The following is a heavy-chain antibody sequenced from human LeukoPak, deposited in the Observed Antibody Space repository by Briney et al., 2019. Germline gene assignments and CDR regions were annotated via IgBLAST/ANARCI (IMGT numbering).Heavy chain of an antibody. Sequence: HAGGSLRLSCAASGFTFSSYGMHWVRQAPGKGLEWVAVIWYDGSNKYYADSVKGRFTISRDNSKNTLYLQMNSLRAEDTAIYYCAREERGSYSGYFDYWGQGTLVTVSS. CDR2: IWYDGSNK. V-gene: IGHV3-33*08. CDR3: AREERGSYSGYFDY. J-gene: IGHJ4*02. CDR1: GFTFSSYG. D-gene: IGHD1-26*01.